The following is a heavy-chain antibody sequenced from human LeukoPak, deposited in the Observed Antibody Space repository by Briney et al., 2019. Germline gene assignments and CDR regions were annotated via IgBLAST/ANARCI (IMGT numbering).Heavy chain of an antibody. V-gene: IGHV3-15*01. J-gene: IGHJ5*02. CDR2: IKIKTDGGTT. D-gene: IGHD2-2*01. CDR3: TRVGDIVVVPAAPTRGWFDP. Sequence: GGSLRLSCAASGFTFSNAWMSWVRRAPGKGLEWVGLIKIKTDGGTTDYAAPVKGRFTISRDDSNNTLYLQMNSLKTEDTAVYYCTRVGDIVVVPAAPTRGWFDPWGQGTLVTVSS. CDR1: GFTFSNAW.